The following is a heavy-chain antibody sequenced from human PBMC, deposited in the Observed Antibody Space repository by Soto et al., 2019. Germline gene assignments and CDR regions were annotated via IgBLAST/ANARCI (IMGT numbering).Heavy chain of an antibody. D-gene: IGHD3-22*01. CDR2: ISYDGSNK. J-gene: IGHJ3*02. Sequence: GGSLRLSCAASGFTFSSYGMHWVRQAPGKGLEWVAVISYDGSNKYYADSVKGRFTISRDNSKNTLYLQMNSLRAEDTAVYYCAKDNYYYDSSGYPAHDAFDIWGQGTMVTVSS. V-gene: IGHV3-30*18. CDR3: AKDNYYYDSSGYPAHDAFDI. CDR1: GFTFSSYG.